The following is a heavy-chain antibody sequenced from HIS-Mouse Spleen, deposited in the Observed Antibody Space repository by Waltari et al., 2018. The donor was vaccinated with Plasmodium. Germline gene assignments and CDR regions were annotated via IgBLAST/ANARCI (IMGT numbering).Heavy chain of an antibody. CDR2: IYWNDDK. V-gene: IGHV2-5*01. Sequence: QITLKESGPTLVKPTQTLTLTCTFSGFSLSTSGVGVGWIRQPPGKALEWLALIYWNDDKRYSPSLKSRLTITKYTSKSQVVLTITNMDPVDTVTSYCAHTHFYDILTDYYLGEYFQHWGQGTLVTVSS. CDR3: AHTHFYDILTDYYLGEYFQH. J-gene: IGHJ1*01. D-gene: IGHD3-9*01. CDR1: GFSLSTSGVG.